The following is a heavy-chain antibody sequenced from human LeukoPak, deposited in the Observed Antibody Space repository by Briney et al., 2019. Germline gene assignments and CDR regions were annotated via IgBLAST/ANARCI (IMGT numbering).Heavy chain of an antibody. J-gene: IGHJ4*02. CDR3: AKDNPVLDS. CDR1: GFSLSTFG. CDR2: IPHDESND. Sequence: GRSRRLSGVSSGFSLSTFGMHWVRQASGKWLEWVSHIPHDESNDYYADSVKGRFTISRDTSKNTLFLQMNSLRVEDTAVYYCAKDNPVLDSWGQGTLVTVSS. V-gene: IGHV3-30*02.